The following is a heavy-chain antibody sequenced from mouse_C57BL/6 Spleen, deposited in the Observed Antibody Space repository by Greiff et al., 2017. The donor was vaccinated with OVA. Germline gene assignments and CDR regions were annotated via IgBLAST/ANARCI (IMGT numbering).Heavy chain of an antibody. Sequence: VQLQQPGAELVKPGASVKMSCKASGYTFTSYWITWVKQRPGQGLEWIGDIYPGTGSTNYNEKFKSKATLTVDTSSSTAYMELSSLTSEDSAVYYCARHGSSYVYWYFDGWGTGTTVTVSS. V-gene: IGHV1-55*01. CDR3: ARHGSSYVYWYFDG. J-gene: IGHJ1*03. D-gene: IGHD1-1*01. CDR1: GYTFTSYW. CDR2: IYPGTGST.